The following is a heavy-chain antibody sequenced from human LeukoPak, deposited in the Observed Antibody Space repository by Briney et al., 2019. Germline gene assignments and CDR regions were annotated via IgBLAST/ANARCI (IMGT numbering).Heavy chain of an antibody. CDR3: AKDWGSDI. J-gene: IGHJ3*02. V-gene: IGHV3-23*01. CDR1: GFTFSSYA. CDR2: ITGSGDST. D-gene: IGHD3-16*01. Sequence: SGGSLRLSCAASGFTFSSYAMSWVRQAPGKGLDWVSAITGSGDSTYYADSVKGRFTISRDNSKNTLYLQMNSLRAEDTAVYYCAKDWGSDIWGQGTMVTVSS.